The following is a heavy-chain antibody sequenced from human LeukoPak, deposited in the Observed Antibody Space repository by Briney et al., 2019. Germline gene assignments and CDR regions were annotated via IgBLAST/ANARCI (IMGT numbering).Heavy chain of an antibody. CDR3: ATQPRSTARGITMAFGI. CDR1: GYTFSSYG. Sequence: GGSLRLSCAASGYTFSSYGMHWVREAPGKGLEGVAVISYDGSNKYYADSVKGRFTISRDNSKNTLYLQMNSLRAEDTAVYYCATQPRSTARGITMAFGIWGQGTMVTVSS. CDR2: ISYDGSNK. D-gene: IGHD3-10*01. V-gene: IGHV3-30*03. J-gene: IGHJ3*02.